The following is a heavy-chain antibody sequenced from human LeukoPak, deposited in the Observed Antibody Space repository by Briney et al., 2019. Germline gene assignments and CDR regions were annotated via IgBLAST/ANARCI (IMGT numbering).Heavy chain of an antibody. V-gene: IGHV3-43D*04. J-gene: IGHJ6*03. CDR2: ISWDGGST. CDR1: GFTFDDYA. CDR3: AKAMPQKTYYNYMDV. Sequence: GGSLRLSCAASGFTFDDYAMHWVRQAPGKGLEWVSLISWDGGSTYYADSVKGRFTISRDNSKNSLYLQMNSLRAEDTALYYCAKAMPQKTYYNYMDVWGKGTTVTVSS.